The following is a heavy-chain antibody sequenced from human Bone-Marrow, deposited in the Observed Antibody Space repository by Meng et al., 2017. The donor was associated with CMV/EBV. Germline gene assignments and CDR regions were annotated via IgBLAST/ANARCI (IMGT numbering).Heavy chain of an antibody. CDR3: ARREGDSSGMDV. D-gene: IGHD6-13*01. J-gene: IGHJ6*02. V-gene: IGHV3-23*03. CDR1: GFTFSSYA. Sequence: GGSLRLSCAASGFTFSSYAMHWVRQAPGKGLEWVSVIYSGGSSTYYADSVKGRFTISRDNSKNTLYLQMNSLRAEDTAVYYCARREGDSSGMDVWGQGTMVTVSS. CDR2: IYSGGSST.